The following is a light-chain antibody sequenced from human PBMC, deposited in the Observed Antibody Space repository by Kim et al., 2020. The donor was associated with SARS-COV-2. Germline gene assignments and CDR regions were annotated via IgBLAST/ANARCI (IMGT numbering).Light chain of an antibody. J-gene: IGLJ2*01. CDR1: SSDVGGYNY. CDR3: CSYAGSYTEV. V-gene: IGLV2-11*01. CDR2: DVS. Sequence: GQSVTISWTGTSSDVGGYNYFSWYQQHPGKAPKLMIYDVSKRPSGVPDRFSGSKSDNTASLTISGLQGEDEADYYCCSYAGSYTEVFGGGTQLTVL.